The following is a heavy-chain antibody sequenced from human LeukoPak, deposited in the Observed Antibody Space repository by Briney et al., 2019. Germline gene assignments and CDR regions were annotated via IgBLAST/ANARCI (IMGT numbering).Heavy chain of an antibody. J-gene: IGHJ6*03. CDR2: FNPKTGGT. Sequence: ASVKVSCKASAYTFTGYFMHWVRQAPGQGLEWMGLFNPKTGGTHYAQKFQGRVTLTRDTSICIAFMELSRLTSDDAAVYYCARDARLGVVVEDYFYYMDVWGKGTTVTVSS. V-gene: IGHV1-2*02. D-gene: IGHD3-22*01. CDR1: AYTFTGYF. CDR3: ARDARLGVVVEDYFYYMDV.